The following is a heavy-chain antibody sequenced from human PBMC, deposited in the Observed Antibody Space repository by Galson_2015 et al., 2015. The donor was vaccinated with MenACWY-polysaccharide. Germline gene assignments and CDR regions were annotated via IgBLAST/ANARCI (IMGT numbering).Heavy chain of an antibody. Sequence: LRLSCAVSGFTFKNYWMSWVRQAPGKGPEWVANIKKDGSEKHCVDSVKGRFTISRDNGRSSLYLQMNGLRVEDTAVYYYARGHYGMDVWGQGTTVTVS. CDR2: IKKDGSEK. J-gene: IGHJ6*02. CDR1: GFTFKNYW. CDR3: ARGHYGMDV. V-gene: IGHV3-7*01.